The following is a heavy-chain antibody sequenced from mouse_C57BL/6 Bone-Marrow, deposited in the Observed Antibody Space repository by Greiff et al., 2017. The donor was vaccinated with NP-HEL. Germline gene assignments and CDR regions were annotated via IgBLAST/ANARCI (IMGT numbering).Heavy chain of an antibody. V-gene: IGHV1-82*01. J-gene: IGHJ4*01. CDR1: GYAFSSSW. CDR2: IYPGDGDT. D-gene: IGHD2-1*01. CDR3: ARGAIYYGAMDY. Sequence: VQLQQSGPELVKPGASVKISCEASGYAFSSSWMNWVKQRPGKGLEWIGRIYPGDGDTNYNGKFKGKATLTADKSSSTAYMQLSSLTSEDSAVYVCARGAIYYGAMDYWGQGTSVTVSS.